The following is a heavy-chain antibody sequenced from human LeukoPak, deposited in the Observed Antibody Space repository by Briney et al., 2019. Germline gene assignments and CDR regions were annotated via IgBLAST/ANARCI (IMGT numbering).Heavy chain of an antibody. Sequence: ASVKVSCKASGYTFTSYDSNWVRQATGQGLEWMGWMNPNSGNTGYAQKFQGRVTMTRNTSISTAYMELSSLGSEDTAVYYCARGAPGSYCSGGSCPYFDYWGQGTLVAVSS. J-gene: IGHJ4*02. V-gene: IGHV1-8*01. CDR2: MNPNSGNT. CDR3: ARGAPGSYCSGGSCPYFDY. CDR1: GYTFTSYD. D-gene: IGHD2-15*01.